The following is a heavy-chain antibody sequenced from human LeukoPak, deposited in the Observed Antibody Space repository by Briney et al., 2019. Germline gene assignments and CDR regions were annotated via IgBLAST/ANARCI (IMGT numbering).Heavy chain of an antibody. CDR3: AKGDSSWYDFFDY. D-gene: IGHD6-13*01. V-gene: IGHV3-23*01. J-gene: IGHJ4*02. Sequence: GGSLRLSCAASGFTFSNSAMSWVRQAPGKGLEWVSAISGSGARTYYADSVKGRFTISRDNSKNTLYLQMNSLRAEDTAVYYCAKGDSSWYDFFDYWGQGTLVTVSS. CDR1: GFTFSNSA. CDR2: ISGSGART.